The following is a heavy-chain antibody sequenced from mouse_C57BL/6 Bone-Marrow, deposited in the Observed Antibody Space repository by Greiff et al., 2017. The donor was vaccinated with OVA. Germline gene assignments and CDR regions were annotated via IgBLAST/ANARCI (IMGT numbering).Heavy chain of an antibody. D-gene: IGHD1-1*01. Sequence: EVQRVESGGDLVKPGGSLKLSCAASGFTFGSYGMSWVRQTPDKRLEWVATISSGGSYTYYPDSVKGRFTISRDNAKNTLYLQMSSLKSEDTAMYYCARRFITTVGYFDVWGTGTTVTVSS. CDR1: GFTFGSYG. CDR2: ISSGGSYT. V-gene: IGHV5-6*01. J-gene: IGHJ1*03. CDR3: ARRFITTVGYFDV.